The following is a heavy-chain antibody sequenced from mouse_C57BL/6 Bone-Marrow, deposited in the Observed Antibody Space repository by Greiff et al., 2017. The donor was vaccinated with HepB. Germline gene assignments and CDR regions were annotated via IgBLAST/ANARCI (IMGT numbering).Heavy chain of an antibody. CDR3: TTRGYDYGPYYFDY. Sequence: EVQLVESGAELVRPGASVKLSCTASGFNIKDDYMHWVKQRPEQGLEWIGWIDPENGDTEYASKFQGKATITADTSSNTAYLQLSSLTSEDTAVYYCTTRGYDYGPYYFDYWGQGTTLTVSS. CDR1: GFNIKDDY. CDR2: IDPENGDT. J-gene: IGHJ2*01. D-gene: IGHD2-4*01. V-gene: IGHV14-4*01.